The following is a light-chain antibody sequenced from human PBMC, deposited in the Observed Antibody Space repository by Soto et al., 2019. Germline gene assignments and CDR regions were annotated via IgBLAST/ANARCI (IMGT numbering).Light chain of an antibody. CDR2: EVT. CDR3: CSYAGSGTYVV. J-gene: IGLJ2*01. Sequence: QSALTQPASVSGSPGQSITISCTGTSSDVGSYNLVSWYQQHPGKAPKLMISEVTKRPSGVCNRFSGSKSGNTASLTISGLQAEDEADYYCCSYAGSGTYVVFGGGTKLTVL. V-gene: IGLV2-23*02. CDR1: SSDVGSYNL.